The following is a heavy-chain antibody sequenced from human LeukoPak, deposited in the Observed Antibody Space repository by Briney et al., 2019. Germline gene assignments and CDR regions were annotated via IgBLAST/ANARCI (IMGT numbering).Heavy chain of an antibody. D-gene: IGHD2-21*02. V-gene: IGHV4-34*01. J-gene: IGHJ4*02. CDR2: INHSGST. Sequence: SETLSLTCAVYGGSFSGYYWSWIRQPPGKGLEWIGEINHSGSTNYNPSLKSRVTISVDTSKNQFSLKLSSVTAADTAVYYCAAPRAYCGGDCYSFGDYWGQGTLVTVSS. CDR1: GGSFSGYY. CDR3: AAPRAYCGGDCYSFGDY.